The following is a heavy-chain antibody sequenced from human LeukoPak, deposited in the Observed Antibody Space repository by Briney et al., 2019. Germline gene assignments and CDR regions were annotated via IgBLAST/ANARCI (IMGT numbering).Heavy chain of an antibody. Sequence: ASVKVSCKASGYTFTNFGISWVRQAPGQGLEWMGWISAYNGNTNYAQKLQGRVTMTTDTSTSTAYMELRSLRSDDTAVYYCAIPQHDYGDYDYWGQGTLVTVSS. D-gene: IGHD4-17*01. J-gene: IGHJ4*02. CDR1: GYTFTNFG. CDR2: ISAYNGNT. CDR3: AIPQHDYGDYDY. V-gene: IGHV1-18*01.